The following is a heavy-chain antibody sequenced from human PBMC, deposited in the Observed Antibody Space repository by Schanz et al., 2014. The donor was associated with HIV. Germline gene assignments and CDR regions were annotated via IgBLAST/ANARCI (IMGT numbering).Heavy chain of an antibody. V-gene: IGHV3-30*03. CDR2: LSYDGINK. Sequence: QVQLVESGGGGVRPGRGRRKGGEASGGEERKNGMHWVRQAPGKGLEWVAVLSYDGINKYFADSVKGRFTISRDNSKNTLYLQVKSLRAEDTAVYYCARDYLSHWFDPWGQGTLVTVSP. J-gene: IGHJ5*02. CDR3: ARDYLSHWFDP. D-gene: IGHD3-16*02. CDR1: GGEERKNG.